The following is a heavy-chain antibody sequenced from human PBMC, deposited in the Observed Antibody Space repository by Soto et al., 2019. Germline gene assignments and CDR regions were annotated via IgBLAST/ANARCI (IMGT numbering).Heavy chain of an antibody. CDR2: IYHSGST. CDR3: ARGAPVFIQH. D-gene: IGHD3-10*01. CDR1: GGSISSGGYS. Sequence: PSETLSLTCAVSGGSISSGGYSWSWIRQPPGKGLEWIGYIYHSGSTYYNPSLKSRVTISVDRSKNQFSLKLSSVTAADTAVYYCARGAPVFIQHGGQGTLVTVSS. V-gene: IGHV4-30-2*01. J-gene: IGHJ1*01.